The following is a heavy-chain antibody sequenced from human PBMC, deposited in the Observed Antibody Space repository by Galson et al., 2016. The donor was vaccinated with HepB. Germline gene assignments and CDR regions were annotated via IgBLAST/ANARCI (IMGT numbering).Heavy chain of an antibody. J-gene: IGHJ4*02. CDR1: GGSISNCC. CDR2: IHHSGST. Sequence: SETLSLTCTVSGGSISNCCWSWIRQPPGKGLEWIGYIHHSGSTKYNTSLKSRVTISVDTSKNQFSLKLTSVTAADTAVYYCARDFSRYSGYDSVVRFDYWGQGTLVTVSS. CDR3: ARDFSRYSGYDSVVRFDY. D-gene: IGHD5-12*01. V-gene: IGHV4-59*01.